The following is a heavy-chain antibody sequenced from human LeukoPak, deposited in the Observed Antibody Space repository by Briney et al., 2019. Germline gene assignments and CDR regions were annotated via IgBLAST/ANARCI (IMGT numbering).Heavy chain of an antibody. CDR2: IIPIFGTA. J-gene: IGHJ4*02. D-gene: IGHD1-7*01. V-gene: IGHV1-69*05. CDR1: GGTFSSYA. Sequence: ASVKVSCKASGGTFSSYAISWVRQASGQGLEWMGRIIPIFGTANYAQKFQGRVTITTDESTSTAYMELSSLRSEDTAVYYCAREGLGITGTELAVGYLWGQGTLVAVSS. CDR3: AREGLGITGTELAVGYL.